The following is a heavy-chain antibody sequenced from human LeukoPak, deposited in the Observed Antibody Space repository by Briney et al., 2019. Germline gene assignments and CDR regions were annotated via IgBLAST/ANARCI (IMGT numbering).Heavy chain of an antibody. J-gene: IGHJ4*02. CDR3: ARAPYYYGSGSEFDY. D-gene: IGHD3-10*01. CDR2: ISSSSSYI. V-gene: IGHV3-21*01. Sequence: PGGSLRLSCAASGFTFSSYSMNWVRQAPGKGLEWVSSISSSSSYIYYADSVKGRFTISRDNAKNSLYLQMSSLRAEDTAVYYCARAPYYYGSGSEFDYWGQGTLATVSS. CDR1: GFTFSSYS.